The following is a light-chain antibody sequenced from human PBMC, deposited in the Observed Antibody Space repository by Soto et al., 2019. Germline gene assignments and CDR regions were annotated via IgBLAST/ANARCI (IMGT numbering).Light chain of an antibody. CDR3: QQYQKWPPIT. Sequence: EIVMTQSPATLSASPGERVTFSCRASQSVSRNLAWYRQKPGHGPRLLIYGASSRATGIPDRFSGSASRTEFTLTITGLQSEDFAVYYCQQYQKWPPITFGQGTRLVIK. CDR2: GAS. CDR1: QSVSRN. J-gene: IGKJ5*01. V-gene: IGKV3-15*01.